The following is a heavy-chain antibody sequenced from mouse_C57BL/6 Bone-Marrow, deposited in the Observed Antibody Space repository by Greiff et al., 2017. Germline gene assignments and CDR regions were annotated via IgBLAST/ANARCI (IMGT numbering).Heavy chain of an antibody. CDR1: GYTFTNYW. D-gene: IGHD2-1*01. CDR3: ARDALYGNYDY. Sequence: QVHVKQSGAELVRPGTSVKMSCKASGYTFTNYWIGWAKQRPGHGLEWIGDIYPGGGYTNYNEKFKGKATLTADKSSSTAYMQFSSLTSEDSAIYYCARDALYGNYDYWGQGTTLTVSA. CDR2: IYPGGGYT. V-gene: IGHV1-63*01. J-gene: IGHJ2*01.